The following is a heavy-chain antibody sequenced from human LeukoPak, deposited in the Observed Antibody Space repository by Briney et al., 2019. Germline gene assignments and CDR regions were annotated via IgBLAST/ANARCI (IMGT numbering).Heavy chain of an antibody. D-gene: IGHD1-26*01. CDR2: IYYSGST. CDR3: ARSKGAEGKRGYYYYYGMDV. J-gene: IGHJ6*02. Sequence: SETLSLTCTVSGGSISSGGYYWSWIRQHPGKGLEWIGYIYYSGSTYYNPSLKSRVTISVDTSKNQFSLKLSSVTAADTAVYYCARSKGAEGKRGYYYYYGMDVWGQGTTVTVSS. V-gene: IGHV4-31*03. CDR1: GGSISSGGYY.